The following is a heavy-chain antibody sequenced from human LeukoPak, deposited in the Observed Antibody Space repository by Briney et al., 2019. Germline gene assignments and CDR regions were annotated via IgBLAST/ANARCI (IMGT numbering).Heavy chain of an antibody. D-gene: IGHD6-13*01. V-gene: IGHV4-31*03. CDR2: IYYSGST. CDR1: GGSISSGGYY. J-gene: IGHJ6*02. Sequence: PSETLSLTCTVSGGSISSGGYYWSWIRQHPGKGLEWIGYIYYSGSTYYNPSLKSRVTISVDTSKNQFSLKLSSVTAADTAVYYCARGTAAGTYYYYYYGMDVWGQGTTVTVSS. CDR3: ARGTAAGTYYYYYYGMDV.